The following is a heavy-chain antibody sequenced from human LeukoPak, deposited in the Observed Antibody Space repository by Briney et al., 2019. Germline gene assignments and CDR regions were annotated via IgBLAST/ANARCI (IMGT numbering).Heavy chain of an antibody. J-gene: IGHJ4*02. V-gene: IGHV4-39*01. CDR1: GGSISSSGYY. Sequence: SETLSLTCTVSGGSISSSGYYWGWIRQPPGTGLEWIGSMYYSGSTYHNPSLKSRVTISIDTSKNQFSLKLSSVTAADTAVYYCARRITGTTSDSFDYWGQGTLVTVSS. CDR2: MYYSGST. D-gene: IGHD1-20*01. CDR3: ARRITGTTSDSFDY.